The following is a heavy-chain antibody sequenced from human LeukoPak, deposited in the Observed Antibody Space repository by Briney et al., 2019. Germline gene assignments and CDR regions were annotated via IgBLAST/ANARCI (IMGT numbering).Heavy chain of an antibody. D-gene: IGHD3-3*01. V-gene: IGHV5-51*01. CDR2: IYPGDSDT. CDR3: ARHFGANYDFWSGYYVYYYYMDV. Sequence: GESLKISCKGSGYSFTSYWIGWVRQMPGKGLEWMGIIYPGDSDTRYSPSFQDQVTISADKSISTAYLQWSSLKASDTAMYYCARHFGANYDFWSGYYVYYYYMDVWGKGTTVTVSS. J-gene: IGHJ6*03. CDR1: GYSFTSYW.